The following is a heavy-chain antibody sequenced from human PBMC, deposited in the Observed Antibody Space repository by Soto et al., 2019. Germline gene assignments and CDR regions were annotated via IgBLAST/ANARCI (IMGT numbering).Heavy chain of an antibody. J-gene: IGHJ5*02. Sequence: SVKVSCKASGGTFGSDAITWVRQAPGQGLEWVGRIIPIFGTTNYAQNLQGRVTISADKSTLTSYMELHSLTSDDTALYYCARDRTDSGYYTNWLDPWGQGTRVTVSS. CDR1: GGTFGSDA. V-gene: IGHV1-69*06. CDR2: IIPIFGTT. CDR3: ARDRTDSGYYTNWLDP. D-gene: IGHD3-22*01.